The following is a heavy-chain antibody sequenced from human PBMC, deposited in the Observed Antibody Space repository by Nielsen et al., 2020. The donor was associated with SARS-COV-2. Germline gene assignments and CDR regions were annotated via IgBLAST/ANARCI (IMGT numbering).Heavy chain of an antibody. Sequence: GESLKISCAASGFTFSSYSMNWVRQAPGKGLEWVSSISSSSSYIYYADSVKGRFTISRDNAKNLLYLQMNSLRAEDTAVYYCARVTVTDDWYFDLWGRGTLVTVSS. CDR2: ISSSSSYI. J-gene: IGHJ2*01. CDR1: GFTFSSYS. D-gene: IGHD4-17*01. V-gene: IGHV3-21*01. CDR3: ARVTVTDDWYFDL.